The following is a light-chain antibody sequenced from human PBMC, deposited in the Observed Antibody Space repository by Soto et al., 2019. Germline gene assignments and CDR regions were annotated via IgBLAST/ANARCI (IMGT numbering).Light chain of an antibody. J-gene: IGKJ5*01. Sequence: EIVLTQSPATLSLSPGERATLSCRASQSVSSYLAWYQQKPGQAPRLLIYDASNRATGIPTRFSGSGSGTDFPLTISSLVPEDFAVYYCQQRRNWPPITFGQGTRLEIK. CDR1: QSVSSY. V-gene: IGKV3-11*01. CDR3: QQRRNWPPIT. CDR2: DAS.